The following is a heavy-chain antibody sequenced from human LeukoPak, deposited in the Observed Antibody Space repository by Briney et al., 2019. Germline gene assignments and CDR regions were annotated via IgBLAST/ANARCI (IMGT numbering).Heavy chain of an antibody. Sequence: SEILSLTCTVSGGSISSYYWSWIRQPPGKGLEWIGYIYYSGSTNYNPSLKSRVTISVDKSKNQFSLKLSSVTAADTAVYYCASGAPGYSSGWYWFDPWGQGTLVTVSS. D-gene: IGHD6-19*01. J-gene: IGHJ5*02. CDR3: ASGAPGYSSGWYWFDP. CDR2: IYYSGST. CDR1: GGSISSYY. V-gene: IGHV4-59*12.